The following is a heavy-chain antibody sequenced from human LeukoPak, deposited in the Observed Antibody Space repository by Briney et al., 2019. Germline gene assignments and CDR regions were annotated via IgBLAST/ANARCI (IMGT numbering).Heavy chain of an antibody. Sequence: GASVKVSCKASGYTFTSYGISWVRQAPGQGLAWMGWISAYNGNTNYAQKLQGRVTMTTDTSTSTAYMELRSLRSDDTAVYYCARAVLLWFGELLGVDYWGQGTLVTVSS. J-gene: IGHJ4*02. CDR3: ARAVLLWFGELLGVDY. CDR2: ISAYNGNT. V-gene: IGHV1-18*01. D-gene: IGHD3-10*01. CDR1: GYTFTSYG.